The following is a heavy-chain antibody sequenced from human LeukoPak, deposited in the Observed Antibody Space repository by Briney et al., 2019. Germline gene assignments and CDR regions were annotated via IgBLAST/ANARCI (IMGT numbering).Heavy chain of an antibody. CDR1: GFTFSSYA. D-gene: IGHD3-10*01. CDR3: ARGRSDAFDI. J-gene: IGHJ3*02. Sequence: PGGSLRLSCAASGFTFSSYAMHWVRQAPGKGLEWVAVISYDGSNKYYADSVKGRFTISRDNSKNTLYLQMNSLRAEDTAVYYCARGRSDAFDIWGQGTMVTVSP. CDR2: ISYDGSNK. V-gene: IGHV3-30-3*01.